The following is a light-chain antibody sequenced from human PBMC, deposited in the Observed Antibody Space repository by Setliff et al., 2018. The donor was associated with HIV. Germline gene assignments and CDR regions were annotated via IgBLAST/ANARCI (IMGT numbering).Light chain of an antibody. CDR3: SSYTTIRSLL. V-gene: IGLV2-14*03. Sequence: QPALTQPASVSGSPGQSITISCTGTSSDIGAYKYVSWYQQHPDKAPKVIIYDVSNRPSGVSNRFSGSKSGNTASLTISGLQAEDEADYYCSSYTTIRSLLFGGGTKVTVL. CDR2: DVS. J-gene: IGLJ2*01. CDR1: SSDIGAYKY.